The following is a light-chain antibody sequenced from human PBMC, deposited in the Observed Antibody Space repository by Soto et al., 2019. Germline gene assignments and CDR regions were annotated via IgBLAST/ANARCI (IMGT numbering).Light chain of an antibody. CDR1: QNVDSNY. J-gene: IGKJ1*01. CDR3: QQYGSLSWT. CDR2: AAS. Sequence: EIVLTPARGTLSLSPVLRATLSCWASQNVDSNYLAWYQQKPGQAPRIIIFAASGRATGIPDRFSGSGSGADFTLTISRLEPEDFAVYYCQQYGSLSWTFGQGTKVDI. V-gene: IGKV3-20*01.